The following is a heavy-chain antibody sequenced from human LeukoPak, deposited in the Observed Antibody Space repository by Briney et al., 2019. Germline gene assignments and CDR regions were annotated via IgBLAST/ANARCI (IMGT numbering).Heavy chain of an antibody. CDR2: IYTSEST. D-gene: IGHD6-13*01. V-gene: IGHV4-4*07. Sequence: SETLSLTCTVSGGSISSYFWSWIRQPAGKGLEWIGRIYTSESTNYNPSLKSRVTISVDKSKNQFSLKLSSVTAADTAVYYCARLGGSSSWYVGYYYMDVWGKGTTVTVSS. J-gene: IGHJ6*03. CDR1: GGSISSYF. CDR3: ARLGGSSSWYVGYYYMDV.